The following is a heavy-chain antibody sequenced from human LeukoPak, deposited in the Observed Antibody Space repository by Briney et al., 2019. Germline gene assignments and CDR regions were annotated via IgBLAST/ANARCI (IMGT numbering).Heavy chain of an antibody. CDR2: IKKDGTET. CDR1: GFTFSDYW. D-gene: IGHD3-3*01. V-gene: IGHV3-7*03. J-gene: IGHJ3*02. Sequence: PGGSLRLSCTASGFTFSDYWMTWVRQAPGKGLEWVAHIKKDGTETYYADSVKGRFTISRDNSKNTLYLQMNSLRAEDTAVYYCAKDLQYYDFWSGYLSHDAFDIWGQGTMVTVSS. CDR3: AKDLQYYDFWSGYLSHDAFDI.